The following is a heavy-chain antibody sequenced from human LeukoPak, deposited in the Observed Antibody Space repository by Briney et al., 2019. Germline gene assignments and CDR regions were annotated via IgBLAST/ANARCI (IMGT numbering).Heavy chain of an antibody. J-gene: IGHJ6*03. D-gene: IGHD3-3*01. CDR3: ARVVYDFWSGYCPGDRYHYYYYYYYMDV. CDR1: GYTFTSYG. CDR2: ISAYNGNT. V-gene: IGHV1-18*01. Sequence: ASVKVSCKASGYTFTSYGISWVRQAPGQGLEWMGWISAYNGNTNYAQKLQGRVTMTTDTSTSTAYMELRSLRSDDTAVYYCARVVYDFWSGYCPGDRYHYYYYYYYMDVWGKGTTVTVSS.